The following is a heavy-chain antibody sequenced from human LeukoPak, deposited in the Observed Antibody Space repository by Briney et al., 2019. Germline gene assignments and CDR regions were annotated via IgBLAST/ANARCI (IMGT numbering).Heavy chain of an antibody. CDR2: IYYSGNT. Sequence: PSETLSLTCTVSGGSISNSSYYWGWIRQPPGRGLEWFGSIYYSGNTYYNSSLKSRITISVDTTKNQFSLKLSSVTAADTAVYYCARHKAYYGSATGYYFDYWGQGTLVTVSS. CDR1: GGSISNSSYY. V-gene: IGHV4-39*01. CDR3: ARHKAYYGSATGYYFDY. D-gene: IGHD2-21*01. J-gene: IGHJ4*02.